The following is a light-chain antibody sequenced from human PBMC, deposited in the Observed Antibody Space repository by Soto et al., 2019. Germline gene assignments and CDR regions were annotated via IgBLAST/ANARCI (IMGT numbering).Light chain of an antibody. CDR1: QSISSY. CDR3: QQSYSTLPIT. CDR2: AAS. J-gene: IGKJ5*01. V-gene: IGKV1-39*01. Sequence: DIQMTQSPSSLSASVGDRVTLTCRASQSISSYLNWYQQKPGKAPKLLIYAASSLQSGVPSRFSGSGSGTDFTLTISSLHPEDFATYYCQQSYSTLPITFRQGTRLEIK.